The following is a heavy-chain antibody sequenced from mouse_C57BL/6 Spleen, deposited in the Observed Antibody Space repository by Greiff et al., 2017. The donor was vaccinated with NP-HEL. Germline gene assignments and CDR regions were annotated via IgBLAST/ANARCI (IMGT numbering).Heavy chain of an antibody. CDR2: ISSGSSTI. D-gene: IGHD1-1*01. CDR1: GFTFSDYG. J-gene: IGHJ1*03. Sequence: EVKLMESGGGLVKPGGSLKLSCAASGFTFSDYGMHWVRQAPEKGLEWVAYISSGSSTIYYADTVKGRFTISRDNAKNTLFLQMTSLRSEDTAMYYCARTDYYGSRGYVDVWGTGTTVTVSS. CDR3: ARTDYYGSRGYVDV. V-gene: IGHV5-17*01.